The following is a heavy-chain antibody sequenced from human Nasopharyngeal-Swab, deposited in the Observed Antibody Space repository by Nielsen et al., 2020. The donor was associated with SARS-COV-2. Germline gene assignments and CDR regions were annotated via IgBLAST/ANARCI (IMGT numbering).Heavy chain of an antibody. CDR3: ARHGTTVTRNYAFDI. V-gene: IGHV4-39*01. CDR2: IYYSGST. J-gene: IGHJ3*02. Sequence: PGKWLEWVGSIYYSGSTYYNPSLKSRVTISVDTYKNQFSLKLSYVTAADTAVYYCARHGTTVTRNYAFDIWGQGTMVTVSS. D-gene: IGHD4-17*01.